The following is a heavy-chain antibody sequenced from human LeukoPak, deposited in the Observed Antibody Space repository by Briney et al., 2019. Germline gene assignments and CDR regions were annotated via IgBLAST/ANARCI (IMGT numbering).Heavy chain of an antibody. D-gene: IGHD1-26*01. Sequence: GASVKVSCKASGGTFSSYAISWVRQAPGQGLEWMGGIIPIFGTANYAQKFQGRVTITADKSTSTAYMELSSLRSEDTAVYYCARGFSGSYYDWFDPWGQGTLVTVSS. CDR3: ARGFSGSYYDWFDP. CDR1: GGTFSSYA. CDR2: IIPIFGTA. V-gene: IGHV1-69*06. J-gene: IGHJ5*02.